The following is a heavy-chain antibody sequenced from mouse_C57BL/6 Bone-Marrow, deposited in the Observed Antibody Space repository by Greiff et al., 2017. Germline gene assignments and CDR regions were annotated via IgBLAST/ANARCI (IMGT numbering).Heavy chain of an antibody. V-gene: IGHV1-72*01. Sequence: VQLKQPGAELVKPGASVKLSCKASGYTFTSYWMHWVKQRPGRGLEWIGRIEPNSGGTKYNEKFKSKATLTVDKPSSTAYMQLSSLTSEDSAVYYCARSSYSWYFDVWGTGTTVTVSS. CDR1: GYTFTSYW. J-gene: IGHJ1*03. CDR2: IEPNSGGT. CDR3: ARSSYSWYFDV. D-gene: IGHD3-2*02.